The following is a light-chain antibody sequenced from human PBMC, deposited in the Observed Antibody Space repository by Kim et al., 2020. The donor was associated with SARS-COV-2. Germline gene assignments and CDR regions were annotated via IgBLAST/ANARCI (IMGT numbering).Light chain of an antibody. Sequence: ASMGERITMTCRASQHSRDSLAWYQQKPGRAPNLLVFSATRLASGVPSRFSASASETEYTLTISSLQPEDFAIYYCQQYSGTLATFGQGTKVDIK. CDR3: QQYSGTLAT. CDR2: SAT. J-gene: IGKJ1*01. CDR1: QHSRDS. V-gene: IGKV1-NL1*01.